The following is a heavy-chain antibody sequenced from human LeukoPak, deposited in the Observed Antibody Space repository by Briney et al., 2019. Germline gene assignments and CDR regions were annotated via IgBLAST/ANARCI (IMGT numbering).Heavy chain of an antibody. V-gene: IGHV3-23*01. Sequence: GGSLRLSCAASGFTFSSYAMSWVRQAPGKGLEWVSAISGSGGSTYYTDSVKGRFTISRDNSKNTLYLQMNSLRAEDTAVYYCAKDIGYFDWLFDYWGQGTLVTVSS. D-gene: IGHD3-9*01. CDR3: AKDIGYFDWLFDY. CDR2: ISGSGGST. J-gene: IGHJ4*02. CDR1: GFTFSSYA.